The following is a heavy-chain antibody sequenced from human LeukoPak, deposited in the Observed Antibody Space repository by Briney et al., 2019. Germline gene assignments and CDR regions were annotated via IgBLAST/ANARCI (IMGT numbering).Heavy chain of an antibody. V-gene: IGHV3-30*02. CDR1: GFSFRTSG. CDR3: ARVYSYETNY. CDR2: TWSDGSEK. D-gene: IGHD5-18*01. Sequence: GGSLRLSCAASGFSFRTSGMHWVRQAPGKGLEWVAFTWSDGSEKYYADSVRGRFTISRDNSENTLYLQVNSLRPEDTAVYYCARVYSYETNYWGQGTLVTVSS. J-gene: IGHJ4*02.